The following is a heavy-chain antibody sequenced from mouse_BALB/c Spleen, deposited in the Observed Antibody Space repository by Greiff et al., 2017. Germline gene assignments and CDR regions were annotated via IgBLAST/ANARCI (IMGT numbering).Heavy chain of an antibody. CDR3: ARRGYYIMDY. V-gene: IGHV14-1*02. CDR1: GFNIKDYY. CDR2: IDPENGNT. J-gene: IGHJ4*01. D-gene: IGHD2-3*01. Sequence: EVKLMESGAELVRPGALVKLSCKASGFNIKDYYMHWVKQRPEQGLEWIGWIDPENGNTIYDPKFQGKASITADTSSNTAYLQLSSLTSEDTAVYYCARRGYYIMDYWGQGTSVTVSS.